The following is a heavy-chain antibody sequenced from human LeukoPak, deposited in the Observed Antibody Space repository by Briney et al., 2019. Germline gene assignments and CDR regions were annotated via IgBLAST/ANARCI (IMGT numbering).Heavy chain of an antibody. D-gene: IGHD6-13*01. V-gene: IGHV3-73*01. CDR3: TRQSGAAAIDY. CDR2: IRSRANSYVT. J-gene: IGHJ4*02. Sequence: GGSLRLSCAASGFTFSGTAVHWVRQASGKGLEWVGRIRSRANSYVTAYAASVKGRFTISRDDSKNTAYLQMNSLKTEDTAVYYCTRQSGAAAIDYWGQGTLVTVSS. CDR1: GFTFSGTA.